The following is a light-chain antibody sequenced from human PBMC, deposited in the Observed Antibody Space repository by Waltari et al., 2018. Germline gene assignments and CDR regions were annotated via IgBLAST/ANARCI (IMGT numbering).Light chain of an antibody. CDR2: EVT. V-gene: IGLV2-23*02. J-gene: IGLJ1*01. CDR1: SSDVGNYSL. CDR3: CSYAGSSTFYV. Sequence: QSALTQPASVSGSPGQSITISCPGTSSDVGNYSLVSWYQQHPGKAPKLMISEVTKWPSGVSNRFSGYKSGKTASLTISGLQAEDEADYYCCSYAGSSTFYVFGTGTKVTVL.